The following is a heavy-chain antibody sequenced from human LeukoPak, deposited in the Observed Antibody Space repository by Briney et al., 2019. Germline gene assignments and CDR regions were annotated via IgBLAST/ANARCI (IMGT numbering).Heavy chain of an antibody. CDR3: ASGYSSSLSF. D-gene: IGHD6-13*01. J-gene: IGHJ4*02. CDR2: IYYSGST. V-gene: IGHV4-59*01. Sequence: SETLSLTCTVSGGSISSDYWSWIRQPPRRGLEWIGYIYYSGSTNYNPSLKSRVTVSVDTSKNQFSLKLSSVTAADTAVYYCASGYSSSLSFWGQGTLVTVSS. CDR1: GGSISSDY.